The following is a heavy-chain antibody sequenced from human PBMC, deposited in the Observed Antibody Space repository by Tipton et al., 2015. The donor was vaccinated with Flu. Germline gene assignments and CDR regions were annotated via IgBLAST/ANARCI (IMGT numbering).Heavy chain of an antibody. D-gene: IGHD5-12*01. CDR1: GDSVSSNSAA. Sequence: GLVKPSQTLSLTCAISGDSVSSNSAAWNWIRQSPSRGLEWLGRTYYRSKWYNDYAVSVKSRITINPDTSKNQFSLQLNSVTPEDRAVYYCARELDIVATPEYYFDYWGQGTLVTVSS. CDR3: ARELDIVATPEYYFDY. V-gene: IGHV6-1*01. J-gene: IGHJ4*02. CDR2: TYYRSKWYN.